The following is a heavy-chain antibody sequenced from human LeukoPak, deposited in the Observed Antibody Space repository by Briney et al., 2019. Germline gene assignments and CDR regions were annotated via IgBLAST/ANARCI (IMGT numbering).Heavy chain of an antibody. D-gene: IGHD2-21*02. J-gene: IGHJ6*02. V-gene: IGHV3-23*01. CDR1: GFTFSNHA. CDR3: AKSPLAYCGGDCPTAYYYYGMDV. Sequence: GGSLRLSCVASGFTFSNHAMNWVRQAPGKGPEWVSAISGSGASTYYADSVKGRLTISRDNSKNTLYLQMNSLRAEDTAVYYCAKSPLAYCGGDCPTAYYYYGMDVWGQGTTVTVSS. CDR2: ISGSGAST.